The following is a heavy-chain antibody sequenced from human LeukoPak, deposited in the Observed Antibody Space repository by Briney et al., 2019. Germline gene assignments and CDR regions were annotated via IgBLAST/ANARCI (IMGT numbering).Heavy chain of an antibody. CDR3: ATGSRFLEWFRAGNTFDI. V-gene: IGHV1-18*01. Sequence: ASVKVSCKASGYTFTSYGISWVRQAPGQGLEWMGWISAYNGNTNYAQKLRGRVTMTTDTSTSTAYMELRSLRSDDTAVYYCATGSRFLEWFRAGNTFDIWGQGTMVTVSS. D-gene: IGHD3-3*01. CDR2: ISAYNGNT. CDR1: GYTFTSYG. J-gene: IGHJ3*02.